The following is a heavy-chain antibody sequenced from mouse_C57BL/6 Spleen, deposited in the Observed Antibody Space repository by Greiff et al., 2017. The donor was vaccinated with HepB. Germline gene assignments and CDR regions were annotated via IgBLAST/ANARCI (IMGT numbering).Heavy chain of an antibody. CDR1: GYSITSGYD. CDR2: ISYSGST. J-gene: IGHJ2*01. Sequence: EVKLVESGPGMVKPSQSLSLTCTVTGYSITSGYDWHWIRHFPGNKLEWMGYISYSGSTNYNPSLKSRISITHDTSKNHFFLKLNSVTTEDTATYYCARERDYYGFDYWGQGTTLTVSS. CDR3: ARERDYYGFDY. V-gene: IGHV3-1*01. D-gene: IGHD1-1*01.